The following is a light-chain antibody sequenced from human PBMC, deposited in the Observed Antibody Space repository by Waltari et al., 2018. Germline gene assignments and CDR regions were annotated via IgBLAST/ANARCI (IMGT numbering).Light chain of an antibody. J-gene: IGKJ2*01. CDR2: GAS. CDR1: ESISLY. V-gene: IGKV1-39*01. CDR3: QQLLTTPYT. Sequence: DIQLTQSPSSLSASVGVRVTITCRASESISLYLNWYQQKPGKAPNLLLYGASALRTGVPSRFSGSGHGTDFPLTITSLQPDDFAVSICQQLLTTPYTFGQGPKLG.